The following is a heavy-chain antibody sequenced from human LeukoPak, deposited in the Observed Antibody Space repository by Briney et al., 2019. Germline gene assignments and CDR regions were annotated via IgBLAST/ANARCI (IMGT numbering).Heavy chain of an antibody. D-gene: IGHD6-19*01. J-gene: IGHJ4*02. CDR2: IIPMFGIA. CDR1: GGTFSSYA. Sequence: SVKVSCQASGGTFSSYAISWVRQAPGQGLEWMGGIIPMFGIANYAQKFQGRVTITADESTSTAYMELSSLRFEDTAVYYCARDRPYTGGWRGFDYWGQGTLVTVSS. V-gene: IGHV1-69*13. CDR3: ARDRPYTGGWRGFDY.